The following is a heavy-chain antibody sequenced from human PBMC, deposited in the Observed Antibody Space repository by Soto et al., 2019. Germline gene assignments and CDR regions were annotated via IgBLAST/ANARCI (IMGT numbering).Heavy chain of an antibody. CDR1: GFTFSSYG. Sequence: GGSLRLSCAASGFTFSSYGMHWVRQAPGKGLEWVAVIWYDGSNKYYADSVKGRFTISRDNSKNTLYLQMNSLRAEDTAVYYCAREPPQSETYYYDSSGYYHRYYYYGMDVWGQGTTVTVSS. D-gene: IGHD3-22*01. CDR2: IWYDGSNK. CDR3: AREPPQSETYYYDSSGYYHRYYYYGMDV. J-gene: IGHJ6*02. V-gene: IGHV3-33*01.